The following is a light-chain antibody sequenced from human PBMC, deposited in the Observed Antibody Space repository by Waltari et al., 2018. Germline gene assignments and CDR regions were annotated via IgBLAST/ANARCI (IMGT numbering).Light chain of an antibody. J-gene: IGKJ2*01. CDR2: KVS. V-gene: IGKV2-30*02. CDR3: MQAAHWPYT. CDR1: QSLGLSNGNIY. Sequence: DAVMTQSPLSLPVTTAQPAAISCRSSQSLGLSNGNIYLNWFHQRPGQSPRRLIYKVSNRDSRVPDRFSGSGSGTDFTLKISRVEAEDVGGVYYCMQAAHWPYTFGQGTKLEIK.